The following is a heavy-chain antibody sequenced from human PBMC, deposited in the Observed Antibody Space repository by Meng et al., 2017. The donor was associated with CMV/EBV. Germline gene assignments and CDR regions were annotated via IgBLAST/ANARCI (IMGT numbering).Heavy chain of an antibody. Sequence: QVQLRESGPGLGKPSQTLSLTCTVFGGSISSGDYYWSWIRQPPGKGLEWIGYIYYSGSTYYNPSLKSRVTISVDTSKNQFSLKLSSVTAADTAVYYCARVGRTSCYDYWGQGTLVTVSS. CDR3: ARVGRTSCYDY. J-gene: IGHJ4*02. D-gene: IGHD2-2*01. CDR2: IYYSGST. CDR1: GGSISSGDYY. V-gene: IGHV4-30-4*08.